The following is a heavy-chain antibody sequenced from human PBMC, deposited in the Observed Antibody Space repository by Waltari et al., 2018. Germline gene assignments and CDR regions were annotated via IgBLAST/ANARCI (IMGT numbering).Heavy chain of an antibody. CDR3: ARGREIGWFDP. V-gene: IGHV1-2*07. Sequence: QVQLVQYGAEVKKPGASVKGSCKASGDTFSGYYMNWVRQAPGQGPEWRGWMNPNCGDTNYGHKFQGGVSMTLYTATTTICLAMIRLRSDDTAVYYCARGREIGWFDPWGQGTLVTVSS. D-gene: IGHD3-10*01. J-gene: IGHJ5*02. CDR1: GDTFSGYY. CDR2: MNPNCGDT.